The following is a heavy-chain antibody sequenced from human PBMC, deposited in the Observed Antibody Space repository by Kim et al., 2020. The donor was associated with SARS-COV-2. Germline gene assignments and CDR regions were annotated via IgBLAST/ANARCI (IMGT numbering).Heavy chain of an antibody. D-gene: IGHD3-10*01. CDR2: IYHGDSDT. V-gene: IGHV5-51*01. CDR1: GYSFTSYW. Sequence: GESLKISCKGSGYSFTSYWIGWVRQLPGKGLEWMGIIYHGDSDTRYSPSFQGQVTISADKSISTAYLRWSSLKASDTAMYYCARVRGATRGRNGMDVWGQGTTVTVSS. J-gene: IGHJ6*02. CDR3: ARVRGATRGRNGMDV.